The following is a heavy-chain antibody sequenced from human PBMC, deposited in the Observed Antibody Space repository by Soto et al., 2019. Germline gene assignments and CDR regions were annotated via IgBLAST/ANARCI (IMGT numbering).Heavy chain of an antibody. J-gene: IGHJ4*02. CDR1: GYTFSSYH. CDR3: ARDLPPVDY. CDR2: ISAYNGNT. Sequence: QIQLVQSGAEVKKPGASVKVSCKASGYTFSSYHITWVRQAPGQGLEWMGWISAYNGNTNYAQNLQGRVTMTTDPSTSTAFMELRSLRSDDTAVYYCARDLPPVDYWGQGTLVTVSS. V-gene: IGHV1-18*01.